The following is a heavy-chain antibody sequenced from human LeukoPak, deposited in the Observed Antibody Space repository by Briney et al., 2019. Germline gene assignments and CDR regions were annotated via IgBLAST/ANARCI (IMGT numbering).Heavy chain of an antibody. J-gene: IGHJ4*02. Sequence: GGSLRLSCAASGFTFRSYWMSWVRQAPGKGLEWVANIKQDGSEKYYVDSVKGRFTISRDNAKNSLYLQMNSLRAEDTAVYYCARDTLVVVDYWGQGTLVTVSS. V-gene: IGHV3-7*01. D-gene: IGHD2-8*02. CDR2: IKQDGSEK. CDR1: GFTFRSYW. CDR3: ARDTLVVVDY.